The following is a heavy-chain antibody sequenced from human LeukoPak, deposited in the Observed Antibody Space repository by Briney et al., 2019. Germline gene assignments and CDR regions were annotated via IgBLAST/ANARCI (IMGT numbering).Heavy chain of an antibody. V-gene: IGHV3-23*01. CDR3: AKYQSRLWFGDSNWFDP. CDR1: GFTFSSYA. Sequence: GGSLRLSCAASGFTFSSYAMSWVRQAPGKGLEWVSAISCSGGSTYYADSVKGRFTISRDNSKNTLYLQMNSQRAEDTAVYYCAKYQSRLWFGDSNWFDPWGQGTLVTVSS. D-gene: IGHD3-10*01. J-gene: IGHJ5*02. CDR2: ISCSGGST.